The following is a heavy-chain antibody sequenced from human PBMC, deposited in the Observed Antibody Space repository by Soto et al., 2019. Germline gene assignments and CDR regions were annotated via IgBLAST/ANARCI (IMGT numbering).Heavy chain of an antibody. CDR3: ARDLTPFY. V-gene: IGHV1-46*03. Sequence: ASVKVSCKASGYTFTSYYLHWVRQAPGQGLQWMGKIKPSVGSTSYAQRIQGRLTMTSDTSTSTVFMELSSLRSEDTAVYYCARDLTPFYWGQGTLVTVPS. D-gene: IGHD7-27*01. CDR1: GYTFTSYY. J-gene: IGHJ4*02. CDR2: IKPSVGST.